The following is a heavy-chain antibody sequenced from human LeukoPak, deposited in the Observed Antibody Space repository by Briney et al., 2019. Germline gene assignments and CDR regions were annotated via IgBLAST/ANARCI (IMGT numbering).Heavy chain of an antibody. CDR1: GFTFSSYW. V-gene: IGHV3-7*01. J-gene: IGHJ4*02. CDR2: IHQDGSEK. D-gene: IGHD3-10*01. Sequence: GGSLRLSCAASGFTFSSYWMSWVRQAPGKGLEWVANIHQDGSEKYYVDSVKGRFTISRDNAKNSLYLQMNSLRDDDTAVYYCARLSYDSGTHYTVYKYWGQGTLVTVSS. CDR3: ARLSYDSGTHYTVYKY.